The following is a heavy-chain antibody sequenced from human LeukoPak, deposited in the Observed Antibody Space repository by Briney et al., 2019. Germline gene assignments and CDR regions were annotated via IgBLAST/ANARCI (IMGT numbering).Heavy chain of an antibody. V-gene: IGHV3-66*02. CDR3: ERQDTFDI. CDR2: IYTGGNT. Sequence: PGGSLRLSCAASGFTVSRNFMNWVRQAPGKGLEWVSVIYTGGNTYYADSVKGRFTIYRDNSKNKLYLQMNTLRVEDTAVYYCERQDTFDIRGQGTIVTVSS. J-gene: IGHJ3*02. CDR1: GFTVSRNF.